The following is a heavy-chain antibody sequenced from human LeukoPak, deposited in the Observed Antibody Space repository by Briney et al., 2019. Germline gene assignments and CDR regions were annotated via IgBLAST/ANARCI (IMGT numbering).Heavy chain of an antibody. J-gene: IGHJ6*03. D-gene: IGHD2-2*01. CDR3: ARDKSCSTSSCGNSHMDV. CDR1: GYTFIDYY. V-gene: IGHV1-2*02. Sequence: ASVKVSCKASGYTFIDYYMHWVRQAPGQGPEWTGWINPNSGGTKYAQKFQGRVTMTRDTSISTAYMELSGVRYDDTAVYYCARDKSCSTSSCGNSHMDVWGKGTTVTVSS. CDR2: INPNSGGT.